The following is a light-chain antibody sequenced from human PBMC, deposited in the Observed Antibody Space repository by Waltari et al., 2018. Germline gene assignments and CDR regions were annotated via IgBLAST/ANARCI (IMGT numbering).Light chain of an antibody. CDR3: QQYHKYPYT. Sequence: DIQMTQSPSTLSASVGASVTITCRASQSTKGWLAWYQQKPGKAPKLLIYDGTSLESGVPSRFSGSESGTEFTLTVSSLQPDDFATYYCQQYHKYPYTFGQGTKLEIK. CDR2: DGT. CDR1: QSTKGW. J-gene: IGKJ2*01. V-gene: IGKV1-5*01.